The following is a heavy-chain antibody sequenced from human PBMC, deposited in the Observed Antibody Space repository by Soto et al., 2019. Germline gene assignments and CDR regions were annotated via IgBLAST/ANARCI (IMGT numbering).Heavy chain of an antibody. D-gene: IGHD3-22*01. CDR1: GFTFDDYA. CDR2: ISWNSGSI. CDR3: AKSPYYYDSSGYLDY. Sequence: GGSLRLSCAASGFTFDDYAMHWVRQAPGKGLEWVSGISWNSGSIGYADSVKGRFTISRDNAKNSLYLQMNSLRAEDTALYYCAKSPYYYDSSGYLDYWGQGTLVTVSS. J-gene: IGHJ4*02. V-gene: IGHV3-9*01.